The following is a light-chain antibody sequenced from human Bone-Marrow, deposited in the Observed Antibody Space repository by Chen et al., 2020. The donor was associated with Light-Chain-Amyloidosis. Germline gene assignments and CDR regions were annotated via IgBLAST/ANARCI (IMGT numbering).Light chain of an antibody. CDR1: KLGDRY. V-gene: IGLV3-1*01. Sequence: SYELTQPPSVSVSPGQTASITCSGDKLGDRYTDWYQLKSGQSPVLVIDEDKKRPSGIPERFSGSNSGNTATLSISGTQTMEEADYYCQAWDSSTVIFGGGTKLTVL. CDR2: EDK. J-gene: IGLJ2*01. CDR3: QAWDSSTVI.